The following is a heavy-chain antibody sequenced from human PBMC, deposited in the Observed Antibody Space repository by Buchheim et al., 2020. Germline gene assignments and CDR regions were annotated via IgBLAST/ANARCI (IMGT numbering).Heavy chain of an antibody. CDR1: GYTFTSYY. CDR3: ARGRSRYCSGGSCFLEYFQH. D-gene: IGHD2-15*01. Sequence: QVQLVQSGAEVKKPGASVKVSCKASGYTFTSYYMHWVRQAPGQGLEWMGIINPSGGSTGYAQKFQGRVTMTRDTSTSTVYMELSSLRSEDTAVYYCARGRSRYCSGGSCFLEYFQHWGQGTL. CDR2: INPSGGST. V-gene: IGHV1-46*01. J-gene: IGHJ1*01.